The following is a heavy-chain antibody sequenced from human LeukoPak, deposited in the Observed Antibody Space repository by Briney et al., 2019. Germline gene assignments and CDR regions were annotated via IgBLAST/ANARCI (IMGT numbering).Heavy chain of an antibody. CDR1: GFTVGSNY. V-gene: IGHV3-23*01. D-gene: IGHD6-19*01. CDR2: ISGTSGNT. CDR3: AKFRAYSSGWPFDY. Sequence: GGSLRLSCAASGFTVGSNYMSWVRQAPGKGLEWVSSISGTSGNTYYADSVKGRFAISRDNSKDTLYLQMNSLRAEDTAIYYCAKFRAYSSGWPFDYWGQGTLVTVSS. J-gene: IGHJ4*02.